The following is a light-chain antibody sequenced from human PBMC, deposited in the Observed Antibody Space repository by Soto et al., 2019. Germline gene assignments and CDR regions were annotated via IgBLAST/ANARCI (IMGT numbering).Light chain of an antibody. CDR1: QSVSSS. CDR3: QQYSIPST. J-gene: IGKJ1*01. Sequence: EIVMTQSPATLSVSPGERATLSCRTSQSVSSSLAWYQQKPGQAPSLLIYGASTTATGIPDRFSGSGSGTDFILTISRLEPEDFAVYYCQQYSIPSTFGQGTKV. CDR2: GAS. V-gene: IGKV3D-15*01.